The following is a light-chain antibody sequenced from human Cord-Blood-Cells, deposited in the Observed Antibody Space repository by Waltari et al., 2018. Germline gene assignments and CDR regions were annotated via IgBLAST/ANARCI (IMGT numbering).Light chain of an antibody. CDR2: SNN. J-gene: IGLJ1*01. Sequence: QSVLPQPPSASGTPGQRVTISCSGSRSNIGSNTVNWYQKLPGTAPKLLIYSNNQRPSGVPDRFSGSKSGTSASLAISGLQSEDEADYYCAAWDDSLNGYVFGTGTKVTVL. CDR3: AAWDDSLNGYV. V-gene: IGLV1-44*01. CDR1: RSNIGSNT.